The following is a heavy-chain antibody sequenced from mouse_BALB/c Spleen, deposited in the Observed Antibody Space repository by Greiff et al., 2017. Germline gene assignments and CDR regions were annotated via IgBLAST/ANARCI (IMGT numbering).Heavy chain of an antibody. V-gene: IGHV1-82*01. CDR1: GYAFSSSW. CDR2: IYPGDGDT. Sequence: QVQLQQSGPELVKPGASVKISCKASGYAFSSSWMNWVKQRPGQGLEWIGRIYPGDGDTNYNGKFKGKATLTADKSSSTAYMQLSSLTSVDSAVYFCARSHYGNLYAMDYWGQGTSVTVSS. J-gene: IGHJ4*01. D-gene: IGHD2-1*01. CDR3: ARSHYGNLYAMDY.